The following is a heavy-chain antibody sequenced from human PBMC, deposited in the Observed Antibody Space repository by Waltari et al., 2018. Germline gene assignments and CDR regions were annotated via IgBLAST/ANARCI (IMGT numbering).Heavy chain of an antibody. CDR3: AKGAGSIAVAGTFDY. J-gene: IGHJ4*02. CDR2: ISWNNGSI. V-gene: IGHV3-9*01. CDR1: GFTFDDYA. Sequence: EVQLVESGGGLVQPGRSLRLSCAASGFTFDDYAMHWVRQAPGKGLEWVAGISWNNGSIGYEDSVKGRFTISRDNAKNSLYLQMNSLRAEDTALYYCAKGAGSIAVAGTFDYWGQGTLVTVSS. D-gene: IGHD6-19*01.